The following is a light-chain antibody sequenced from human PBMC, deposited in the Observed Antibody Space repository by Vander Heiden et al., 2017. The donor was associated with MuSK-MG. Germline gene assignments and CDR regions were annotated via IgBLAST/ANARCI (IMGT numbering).Light chain of an antibody. CDR3: QKYNSAPWT. V-gene: IGKV1-27*01. J-gene: IGKJ1*01. CDR1: QGISNY. CDR2: AAS. Sequence: DIQMTQSPSSLSASVGDRVTITCRAIQGISNYLDWYQQKPGKVPKLLIYAASTWQSGVPSRFSGSGSGTDFTLTISSLQPEDVATYYCQKYNSAPWTFGQGTKVEIK.